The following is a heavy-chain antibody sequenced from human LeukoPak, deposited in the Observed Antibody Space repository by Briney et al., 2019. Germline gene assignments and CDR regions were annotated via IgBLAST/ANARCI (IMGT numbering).Heavy chain of an antibody. CDR1: GLTFSSYA. Sequence: GGSLRLSCAASGLTFSSYAMSWVRQAPGKGLEWVSAISGSGGSTYYADSVKGRFTISRDNSKNTLYLQMNSLRAEDTAVYYCAKDMEIGYSSGWILGYFQHWGQGTLVTVSS. J-gene: IGHJ1*01. V-gene: IGHV3-23*01. D-gene: IGHD6-19*01. CDR3: AKDMEIGYSSGWILGYFQH. CDR2: ISGSGGST.